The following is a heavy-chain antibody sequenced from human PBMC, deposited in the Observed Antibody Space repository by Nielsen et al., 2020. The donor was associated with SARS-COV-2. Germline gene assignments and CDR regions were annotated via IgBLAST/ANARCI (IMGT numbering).Heavy chain of an antibody. CDR2: INHSGST. CDR3: ARLKGSGWYSSTDY. Sequence: GSLRLSCAVYGGSFSGYYWSWIRQPPGKGLEWIGEINHSGSTNYNPSLKSRVTISVDKSKNQFSLKLSSVTAADTAVYYCARLKGSGWYSSTDYWGQGTLVTVSS. D-gene: IGHD6-19*01. J-gene: IGHJ4*02. V-gene: IGHV4-34*01. CDR1: GGSFSGYY.